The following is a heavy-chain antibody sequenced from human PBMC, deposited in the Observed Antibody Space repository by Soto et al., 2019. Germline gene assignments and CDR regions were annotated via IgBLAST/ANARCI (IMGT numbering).Heavy chain of an antibody. CDR2: IYYSGST. CDR1: GGSISSGGYY. J-gene: IGHJ4*02. D-gene: IGHD2-15*01. Sequence: SETLSLTCTVSGGSISSGGYYWSWIRQHPGKGLGWIGYIYYSGSTYYNPSLKSRVTISVDTSKNQFSLKLSSVTAADTAVYYCARVRWNCSGGSCYRPRIYYFDYWGQGTLVTVSS. V-gene: IGHV4-31*03. CDR3: ARVRWNCSGGSCYRPRIYYFDY.